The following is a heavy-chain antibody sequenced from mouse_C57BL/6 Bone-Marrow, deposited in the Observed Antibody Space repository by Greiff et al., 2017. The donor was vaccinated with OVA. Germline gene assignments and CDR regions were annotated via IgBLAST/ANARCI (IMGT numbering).Heavy chain of an antibody. CDR3: ARSGVYYYGSSYGDYFDY. J-gene: IGHJ2*01. V-gene: IGHV1-18*01. CDR1: GYTFTDYN. D-gene: IGHD1-1*01. CDR2: INPNNGGT. Sequence: EVKLMESGPELVKPGASVKIPCKASGYTFTDYNMDWVKQSHGKSLEWIGDINPNNGGTIYNQKFKGQATLTVDKYYSTAYMELRSRTSEYTAVYYCARSGVYYYGSSYGDYFDYWGQGTTLTVSS.